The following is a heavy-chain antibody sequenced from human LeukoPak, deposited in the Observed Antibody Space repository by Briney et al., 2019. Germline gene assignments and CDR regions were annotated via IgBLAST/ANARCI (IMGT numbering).Heavy chain of an antibody. CDR2: ISYDGSNK. Sequence: PGRSLRLSCAASGFTFSSYAMHWVRQAPGKGLEWVAVISYDGSNKYYADSVKGRFTISRDNSKNTLYLQMNSLRAEDTAVYYCARDYLLWFGEISNWFDPWGQGTLVTVSS. V-gene: IGHV3-30*04. D-gene: IGHD3-10*01. CDR3: ARDYLLWFGEISNWFDP. CDR1: GFTFSSYA. J-gene: IGHJ5*02.